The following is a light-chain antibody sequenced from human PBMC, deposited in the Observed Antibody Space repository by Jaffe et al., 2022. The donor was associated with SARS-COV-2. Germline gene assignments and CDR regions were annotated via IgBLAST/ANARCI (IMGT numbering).Light chain of an antibody. CDR3: QQYNSYPGT. Sequence: DIQMTQSPSTLSASVGDRVTITCRASQSIYSWLAWYQHKPGKAPKVLIYKASSLESGVPSRFSGSGSGTEFTLTISSLQPDDFASYYCQQYNSYPGTFGQGTKVEIK. J-gene: IGKJ1*01. CDR2: KAS. V-gene: IGKV1-5*03. CDR1: QSIYSW.